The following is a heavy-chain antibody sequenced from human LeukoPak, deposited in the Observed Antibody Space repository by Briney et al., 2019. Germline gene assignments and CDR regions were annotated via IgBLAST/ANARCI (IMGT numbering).Heavy chain of an antibody. CDR2: ISYDGRNK. CDR3: ARDAIRPMIVVLGGMDV. V-gene: IGHV3-30*04. CDR1: GYTFSSSA. D-gene: IGHD3-22*01. J-gene: IGHJ6*02. Sequence: AGSLRLSCAASGYTFSSSAMHWVRHAPPKRLQCVAGISYDGRNKYYADSVKCRFTISRDNSKNTLYLQMNSPRAEDPAVYYCARDAIRPMIVVLGGMDVWGQGTTVTVSS.